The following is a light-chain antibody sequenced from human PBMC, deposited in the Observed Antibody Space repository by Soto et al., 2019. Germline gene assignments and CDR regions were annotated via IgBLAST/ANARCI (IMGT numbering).Light chain of an antibody. J-gene: IGLJ2*01. CDR1: SSDVGGYNY. Sequence: QPASVSGSPGQSITISCTGTSSDVGGYNYVSWYQQHPGKAPKLMIYDVSNRPSGVSTRFSGSKSGNTASLTISGLQAEDEADYYCTSYTSSSTLVFGGGTQLTVL. CDR2: DVS. CDR3: TSYTSSSTLV. V-gene: IGLV2-14*01.